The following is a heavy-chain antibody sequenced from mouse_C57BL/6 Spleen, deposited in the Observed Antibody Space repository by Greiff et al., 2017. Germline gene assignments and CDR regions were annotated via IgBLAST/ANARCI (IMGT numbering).Heavy chain of an antibody. CDR3: ARKDYGTPFAY. Sequence: QVQLQQSGAELVKPGASVKMSCKASGYTFTTYPIEWMKQNHGKSLEWIGNFHPYNDDTKYNEKFKGKATLTVDKSSNTVYVELSRLTSDDAAVYYCARKDYGTPFAYWGQGTLVTVSA. CDR1: GYTFTTYP. J-gene: IGHJ3*01. D-gene: IGHD1-1*01. CDR2: FHPYNDDT. V-gene: IGHV1-47*01.